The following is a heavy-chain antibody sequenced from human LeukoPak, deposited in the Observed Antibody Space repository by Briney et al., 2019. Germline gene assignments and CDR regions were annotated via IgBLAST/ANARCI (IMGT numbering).Heavy chain of an antibody. J-gene: IGHJ4*02. Sequence: GGSLRLSCAASGFTVSSNYMSWVRQAPVKGLEWVSVIYGGSSTYYADSVKGRFTISRDNSKNTLYLQMNSLRAEDTAVYYCARESSGSYFFYWGQGTLVTVSS. CDR1: GFTVSSNY. CDR2: IYGGSST. D-gene: IGHD1-26*01. V-gene: IGHV3-66*01. CDR3: ARESSGSYFFY.